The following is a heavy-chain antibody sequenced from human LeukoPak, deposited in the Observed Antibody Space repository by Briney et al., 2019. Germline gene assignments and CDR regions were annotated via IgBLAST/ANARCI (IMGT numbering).Heavy chain of an antibody. CDR1: GGSISSYY. J-gene: IGHJ3*02. CDR2: ISTSGST. D-gene: IGHD3-22*01. Sequence: SETLSLTCTVPGGSISSYYWSWIRQPAGKGLEWIGRISTSGSTNYNPSLKSRVTMSVDTSNNQFSLKLSSVTAADTAVYYCARVSHYYDSSGYYYVRAFDIWGQGTMVTVSS. CDR3: ARVSHYYDSSGYYYVRAFDI. V-gene: IGHV4-4*07.